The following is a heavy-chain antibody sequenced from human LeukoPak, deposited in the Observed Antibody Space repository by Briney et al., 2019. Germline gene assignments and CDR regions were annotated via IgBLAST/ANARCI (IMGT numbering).Heavy chain of an antibody. CDR3: ARRNSRDCYDTCFDY. V-gene: IGHV4-39*01. CDR1: GGSISSSSYS. D-gene: IGHD2-21*02. J-gene: IGHJ4*02. CDR2: IYYSGST. Sequence: SETLSLTCTVSGGSISSSSYSWGWIRQPPGKGLEWIGSIYYSGSTYYNPSLKSRVTISVDTSKNQFSLKLSSVTAADTAVYYCARRNSRDCYDTCFDYWGQGTLVTVSS.